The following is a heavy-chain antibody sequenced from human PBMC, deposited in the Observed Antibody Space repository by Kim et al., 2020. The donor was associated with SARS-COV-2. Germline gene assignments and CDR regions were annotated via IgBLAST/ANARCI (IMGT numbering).Heavy chain of an antibody. CDR3: ARAPEVFWSGYYPESIAFDI. CDR1: GYTFTSYY. CDR2: INPSGGST. V-gene: IGHV1-46*01. Sequence: ASVKVSCKASGYTFTSYYMHWVRQAPGQGLEWMGIINPSGGSTSYAQKFQGRVTMTRDTSTSTVYMELSSLRSEDTAVYYCARAPEVFWSGYYPESIAFDIWGQGTMVTVSS. D-gene: IGHD3-3*01. J-gene: IGHJ3*02.